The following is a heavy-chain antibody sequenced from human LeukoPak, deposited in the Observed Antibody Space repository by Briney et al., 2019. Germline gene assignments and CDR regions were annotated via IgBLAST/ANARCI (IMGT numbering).Heavy chain of an antibody. CDR1: GGSISSSNW. Sequence: SETLSLTCAVSGGSISSSNWWSWVRQPPGKGLEWIGSIYYSGTPYYNPSLETRLTISVDTSKSHFSLKLSSVTAADTAVYYCARRGVAAAATNFDYWGQGTLVTVSS. D-gene: IGHD3-10*01. CDR3: ARRGVAAAATNFDY. V-gene: IGHV4-39*02. J-gene: IGHJ4*02. CDR2: IYYSGTP.